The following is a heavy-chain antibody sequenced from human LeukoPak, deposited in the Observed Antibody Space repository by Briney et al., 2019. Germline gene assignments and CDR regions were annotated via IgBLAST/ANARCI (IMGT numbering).Heavy chain of an antibody. V-gene: IGHV3-48*03. J-gene: IGHJ4*02. CDR3: ARRGSFPDY. D-gene: IGHD1-26*01. Sequence: GGSLRLSCAASGXTFSSYEMNWVRQAPGKGLEWVSYISTSGSTTYYADSVKGRFTISRDNAKNSLYLQMNSLRAEDTAVYYCARRGSFPDYWGQGTLVTVSS. CDR1: GXTFSSYE. CDR2: ISTSGSTT.